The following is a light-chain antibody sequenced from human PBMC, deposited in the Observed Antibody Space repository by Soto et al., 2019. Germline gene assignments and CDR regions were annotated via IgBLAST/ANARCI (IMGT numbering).Light chain of an antibody. V-gene: IGKV1-33*01. CDR1: QDISKY. J-gene: IGKJ2*01. CDR3: QQYNNLPYT. CDR2: DAS. Sequence: DIQMNQSPSSLSASLGDRVTITCQASQDISKYLHWYQQRPGKAPILVIYDASNLEAGAPSRFSGGGSGTSFTLTISSLQPEDIGTYFCQQYNNLPYTFGQGTKLEIQ.